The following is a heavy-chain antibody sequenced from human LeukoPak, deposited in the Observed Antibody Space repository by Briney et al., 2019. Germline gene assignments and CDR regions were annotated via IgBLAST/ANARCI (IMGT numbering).Heavy chain of an antibody. CDR1: GFTFRSYA. J-gene: IGHJ4*02. CDR2: ISNSGGSGSA. CDR3: ALGYAMNY. V-gene: IGHV3-23*01. D-gene: IGHD2-8*01. Sequence: GGSLRLSCAASGFTFRSYAMSWVRQAPGKGLEWVSGISNSGGSGSAYYADSVKGRITIFRDNSKNTLYLQMNSLRVEDTAVYSCALGYAMNYWGQGTLVTVSS.